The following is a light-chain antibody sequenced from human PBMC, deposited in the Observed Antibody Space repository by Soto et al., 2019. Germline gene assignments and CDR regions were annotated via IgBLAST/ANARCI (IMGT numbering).Light chain of an antibody. Sequence: DIVMTQSPNSLSVSLGARATITCQSTQSLLFLSNNKNSLAWYQQKQGQPPKLLIYWASTRQSGVPERFSGSGSGTDFTLTITNLQPEDVAVYYWQQYFSAPLTFGGGTKVEI. CDR3: QQYFSAPLT. CDR2: WAS. V-gene: IGKV4-1*01. J-gene: IGKJ4*01. CDR1: QSLLFLSNNKNS.